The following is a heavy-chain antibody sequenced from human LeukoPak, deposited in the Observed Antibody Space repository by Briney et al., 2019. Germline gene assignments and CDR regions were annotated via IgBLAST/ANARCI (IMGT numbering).Heavy chain of an antibody. Sequence: GGSLRLSCAASGFTFSNYAMTWVRQAPGKGLEWVSVISVSGGTTYYADSVKGRFTISRDNSKNTLSLQMNSLRAEDTAVYYCAKDSGSYYGNWFDPWGQGTLVTVSS. CDR3: AKDSGSYYGNWFDP. D-gene: IGHD1-26*01. J-gene: IGHJ5*02. V-gene: IGHV3-23*01. CDR1: GFTFSNYA. CDR2: ISVSGGTT.